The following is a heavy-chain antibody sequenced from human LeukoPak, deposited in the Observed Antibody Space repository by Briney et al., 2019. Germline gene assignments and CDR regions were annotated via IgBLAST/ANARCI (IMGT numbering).Heavy chain of an antibody. CDR1: GYTFTGYY. V-gene: IGHV1-2*02. Sequence: GASVKVSRKASGYTFTGYYMHWVRQAPGQGLEWMGWINPNSGGTNYAQKFQGRVTMTRDTSISTAYMELSRLRSDDTAVYYCARVGLPYYYYYYMDVWGKGTTVTVSS. CDR3: ARVGLPYYYYYYMDV. J-gene: IGHJ6*03. D-gene: IGHD3-16*01. CDR2: INPNSGGT.